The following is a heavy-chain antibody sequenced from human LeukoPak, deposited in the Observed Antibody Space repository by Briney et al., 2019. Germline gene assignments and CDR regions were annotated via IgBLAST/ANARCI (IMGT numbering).Heavy chain of an antibody. Sequence: SETLSLTCTVSGGSISSYYWSWIRQPPGQGLEWIGYIYYSGSTNYNPSLKSRVTISVDTSKKQFSLKLSSVTAADTAVYYCARGEGYFDWSYYFDYWGQGTLVTVSS. V-gene: IGHV4-59*01. D-gene: IGHD3-9*01. CDR2: IYYSGST. J-gene: IGHJ4*02. CDR1: GGSISSYY. CDR3: ARGEGYFDWSYYFDY.